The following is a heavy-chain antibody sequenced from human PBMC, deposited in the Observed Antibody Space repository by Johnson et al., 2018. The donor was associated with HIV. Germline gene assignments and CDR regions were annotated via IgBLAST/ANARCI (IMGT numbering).Heavy chain of an antibody. CDR3: ARKGQRFNDAFDI. CDR2: IHSGGST. V-gene: IGHV3-66*03. D-gene: IGHD3-10*01. Sequence: VQLVESGGGLIQPGGSLRLSCAVSGLSVSINYITWVRQAPGKGLEWVSVIHSGGSTYYADSVKGRFTISRDNSKTTLYLQMNSLRAEETAVYYCARKGQRFNDAFDIWGQGTMVTVSS. J-gene: IGHJ3*02. CDR1: GLSVSINY.